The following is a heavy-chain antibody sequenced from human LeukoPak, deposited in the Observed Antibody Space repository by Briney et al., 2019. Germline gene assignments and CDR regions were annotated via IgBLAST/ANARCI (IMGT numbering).Heavy chain of an antibody. V-gene: IGHV3-49*04. Sequence: GRSLRLSCTASGFTFGDYAMTWVRQAPGKGLEWVGFIRSKAYGGTTDYAASVKGRFTISRDDSKSVAYLEMNSLKTEDTAVYYCARDRSGYYSEYFQHWGQGTLVTVSS. D-gene: IGHD3-22*01. CDR1: GFTFGDYA. CDR3: ARDRSGYYSEYFQH. J-gene: IGHJ1*01. CDR2: IRSKAYGGTT.